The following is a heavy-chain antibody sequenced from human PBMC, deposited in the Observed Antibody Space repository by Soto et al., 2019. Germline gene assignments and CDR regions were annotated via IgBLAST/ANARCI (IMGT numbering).Heavy chain of an antibody. CDR1: GYTFTSYA. D-gene: IGHD3-3*01. V-gene: IGHV1-3*01. CDR3: ARADLDYDFWGGYPRIGAFDI. CDR2: INAGNGNT. Sequence: QVQLVQSGAEVKKPGASVKVSCKASGYTFTSYAMHWVRQAPGQRLEWMGWINAGNGNTKYSQKFQGRVTITRDTSASTAYMELSSLRSEETDVYYCARADLDYDFWGGYPRIGAFDIWGQGTMVTVSS. J-gene: IGHJ3*02.